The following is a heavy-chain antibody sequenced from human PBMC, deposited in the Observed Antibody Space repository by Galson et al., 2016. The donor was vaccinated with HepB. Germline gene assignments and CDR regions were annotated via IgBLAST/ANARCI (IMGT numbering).Heavy chain of an antibody. CDR3: ARYPRNGNYGKFDY. CDR1: GGSISSGGYY. V-gene: IGHV4-31*03. Sequence: TLSLTCTVSGGSISSGGYYWNWIRQHPGKGLEWIGYIYDSGSTNYNPSLRSRVAISVDTSKNQFSLKLNPVTAADTAGDYFARYPRNGNYGKFDYWGQGTLVTVSS. J-gene: IGHJ4*02. D-gene: IGHD1-7*01. CDR2: IYDSGST.